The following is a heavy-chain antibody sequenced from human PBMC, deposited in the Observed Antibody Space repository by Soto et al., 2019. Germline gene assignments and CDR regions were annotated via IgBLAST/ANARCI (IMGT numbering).Heavy chain of an antibody. V-gene: IGHV3-48*01. CDR2: ISSSSSTI. D-gene: IGHD1-1*01. J-gene: IGHJ3*02. CDR1: GFTFSSYS. Sequence: GGSLRLSCAASGFTFSSYSMNWVRQAPGKGLEWVSYISSSSSTIYYADSVKGRFTISRDNAKNSLYLQMNSLRAEDTAVYYCARDLRVNVFDIWGQGSMVTVSS. CDR3: ARDLRVNVFDI.